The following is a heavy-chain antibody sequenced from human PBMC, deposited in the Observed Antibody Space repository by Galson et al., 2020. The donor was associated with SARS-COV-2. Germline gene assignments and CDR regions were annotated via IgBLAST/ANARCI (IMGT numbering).Heavy chain of an antibody. CDR1: GFAFSSYP. Sequence: GESLKISCGASGFAFSSYPMHWVRQAPGKGLEWVALISHDGGDKYYADSVKGRFTISRDNSKNTLYLQMNSLRLGDTAIYYCARDPSVAGTVHWFDPWGHGTLVAVSS. D-gene: IGHD6-19*01. CDR3: ARDPSVAGTVHWFDP. J-gene: IGHJ5*02. V-gene: IGHV3-30*04. CDR2: ISHDGGDK.